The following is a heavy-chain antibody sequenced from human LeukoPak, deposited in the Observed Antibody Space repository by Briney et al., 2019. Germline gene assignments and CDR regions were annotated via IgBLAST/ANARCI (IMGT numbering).Heavy chain of an antibody. V-gene: IGHV4-59*01. Sequence: SETLSLTCTVSGGSISSYYWSWIRQPPGKGLEWIGYIYYSGSTNYNPSLKSRVTISVDTSKNQFSLKLSSVTAADTAVYYCARNYGSGSYRLFDYWGQGSLVTVSS. CDR2: IYYSGST. D-gene: IGHD1-26*01. J-gene: IGHJ4*02. CDR3: ARNYGSGSYRLFDY. CDR1: GGSISSYY.